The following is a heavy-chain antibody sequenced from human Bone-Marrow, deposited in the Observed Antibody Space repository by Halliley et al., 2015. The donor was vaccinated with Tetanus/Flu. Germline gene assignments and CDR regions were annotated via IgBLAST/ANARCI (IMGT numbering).Heavy chain of an antibody. CDR3: AKIGLCGEHRAVASVYCAGP. J-gene: IGHJ5*02. CDR2: ST. D-gene: IGHD2-15*01. V-gene: IGHV3-23*01. Sequence: STFYAGSVKGRFTISRDNSKSTLYRQMNSRRAEDAAIYYCAKIGLCGEHRAVASVYCAGPWGQGSVVTVSS.